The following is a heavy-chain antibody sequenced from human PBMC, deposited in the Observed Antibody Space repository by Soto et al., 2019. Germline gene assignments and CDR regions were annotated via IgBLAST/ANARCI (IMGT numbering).Heavy chain of an antibody. Sequence: PSETLSLTCAVSGGSISSSNWCSCVRQPPGKGLEWIGEIYHSGSTNYNPSLKSRVTISVDKSKNQFSLKLSSVTAADTAVYYCARCYGSGSSYYYYYGMDVWGQGTTVTVSS. CDR1: GGSISSSNW. CDR3: ARCYGSGSSYYYYYGMDV. V-gene: IGHV4-4*02. J-gene: IGHJ6*02. CDR2: IYHSGST. D-gene: IGHD3-10*01.